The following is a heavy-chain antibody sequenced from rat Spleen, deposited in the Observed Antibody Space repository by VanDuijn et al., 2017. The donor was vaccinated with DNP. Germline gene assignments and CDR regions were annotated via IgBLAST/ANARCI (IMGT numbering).Heavy chain of an antibody. CDR1: GFTFSYYW. J-gene: IGHJ4*01. CDR2: ITSGSGST. V-gene: IGHV5-31*01. D-gene: IGHD1-9*01. CDR3: ARRPTYGSMDA. Sequence: EVQLVESGGDLVQPGRSLELSCVASGFTFSYYWMAWIRQVPGKGLEWIASITSGSGSTSYLDSVRGRFTISRDDAKDTLSLQMNSLRSEDTATYYCARRPTYGSMDAWGQGTSVTVSS.